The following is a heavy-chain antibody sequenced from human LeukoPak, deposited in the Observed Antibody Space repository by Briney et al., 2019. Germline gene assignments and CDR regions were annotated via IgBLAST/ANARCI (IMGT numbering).Heavy chain of an antibody. J-gene: IGHJ6*02. CDR2: IYYSGST. CDR1: GGSISSRSYY. D-gene: IGHD4-23*01. V-gene: IGHV4-39*01. Sequence: SETLSLTCTVSGGSISSRSYYWGWIRQPPGKGLEWIGCIYYSGSTYYTPSLKSRVTISVDTSKNQSSLKLSSVTAADTAVYYCARQGTVVTLGYYYYGMDVWGQGTTVTVSS. CDR3: ARQGTVVTLGYYYYGMDV.